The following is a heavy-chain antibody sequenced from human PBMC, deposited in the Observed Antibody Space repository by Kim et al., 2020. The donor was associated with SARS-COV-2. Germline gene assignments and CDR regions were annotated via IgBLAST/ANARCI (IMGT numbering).Heavy chain of an antibody. J-gene: IGHJ6*02. CDR1: GGSISSYY. V-gene: IGHV4-4*07. D-gene: IGHD5-18*01. CDR2: IYTSGST. Sequence: SETLSLTCTVSGGSISSYYWSWIRQPAGKGLEWIGRIYTSGSTNYNPSLKSRVTMSVDTSKNQFSLKLSSVTAADTAVYYCARGPLWLLDYYYGMDVWGQGTTVTVSS. CDR3: ARGPLWLLDYYYGMDV.